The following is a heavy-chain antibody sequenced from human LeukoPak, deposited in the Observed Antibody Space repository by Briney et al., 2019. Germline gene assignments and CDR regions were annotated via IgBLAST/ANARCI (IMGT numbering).Heavy chain of an antibody. CDR1: GFTFSDYY. D-gene: IGHD3-10*01. CDR2: ISSGSSYT. CDR3: VRGGYYNSGSTDY. Sequence: TGGSLRLSCVGSGFTFSDYYMSWIRQAPGKGLEWVSYISSGSSYTNYADSVKGRFSISRDNAKNSLYLQMNSLRAEDTAVYYCVRGGYYNSGSTDYWGHGTLVTVSS. J-gene: IGHJ4*01. V-gene: IGHV3-11*05.